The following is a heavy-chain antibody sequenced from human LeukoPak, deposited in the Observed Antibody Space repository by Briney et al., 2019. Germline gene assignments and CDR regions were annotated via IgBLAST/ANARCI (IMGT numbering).Heavy chain of an antibody. V-gene: IGHV3-21*01. Sequence: GGSLRLSCAASGFTFSNYSMNWVRQAPGKGLEWVSSISSSSSYIYYADSVKGRFTISRDNAKNSLYLQMNSLRAEDTAVYYCARETATYYYDSSGYPLDYWGQGTLVTVSS. CDR2: ISSSSSYI. D-gene: IGHD3-22*01. CDR1: GFTFSNYS. CDR3: ARETATYYYDSSGYPLDY. J-gene: IGHJ4*02.